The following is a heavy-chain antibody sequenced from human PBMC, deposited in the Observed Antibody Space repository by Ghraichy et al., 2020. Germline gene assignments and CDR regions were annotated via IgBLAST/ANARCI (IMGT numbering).Heavy chain of an antibody. CDR2: INSGGST. Sequence: GGSLRLSCAASGFTVSSNSMSWVRQAPGKGLEWVSVINSGGSTYYADSVKGRFTISRDNSKNTLYLQMNSLRAEDTAVYYCARGASYSDGSGYSMDYWGQGTLVTVSS. CDR3: ARGASYSDGSGYSMDY. V-gene: IGHV3-53*01. D-gene: IGHD3-22*01. J-gene: IGHJ4*03. CDR1: GFTVSSNS.